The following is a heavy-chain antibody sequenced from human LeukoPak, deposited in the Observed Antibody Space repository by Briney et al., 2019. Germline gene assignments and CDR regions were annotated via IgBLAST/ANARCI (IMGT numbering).Heavy chain of an antibody. CDR2: VSSNGDYR. CDR1: GFTFNSFG. D-gene: IGHD6-6*01. CDR3: VKGGGIAGRPMDY. J-gene: IGHJ4*02. V-gene: IGHV3-64D*06. Sequence: PGGSLRLSCAASGFTFNSFGMHWVRQAPGKGLEYVSGVSSNGDYRYYADSVKGRFTISRDNSKNTVYLQMTSLRPEDTAVYYCVKGGGIAGRPMDYWGQGTLVTASS.